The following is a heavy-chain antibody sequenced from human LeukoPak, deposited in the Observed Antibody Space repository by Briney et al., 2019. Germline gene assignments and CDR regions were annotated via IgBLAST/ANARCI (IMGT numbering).Heavy chain of an antibody. D-gene: IGHD2-15*01. CDR2: IIPFFGTA. CDR3: ASRSCGGVSCSSSFYYCYGMDV. J-gene: IGHJ6*02. Sequence: GASVKVSCKASGGTLSSYALSWVRQAPGQGLEWMGGIIPFFGTANYAQRFQGRVTMTADESTSTAYMELSSLTSGDTAVYYCASRSCGGVSCSSSFYYCYGMDVWGQGTTVTVSS. V-gene: IGHV1-69*13. CDR1: GGTLSSYA.